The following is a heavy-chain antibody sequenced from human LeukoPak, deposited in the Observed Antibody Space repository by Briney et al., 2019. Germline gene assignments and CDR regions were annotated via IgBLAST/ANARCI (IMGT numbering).Heavy chain of an antibody. V-gene: IGHV3-30*18. CDR3: AKDGSPGYCSGGSCYANPFDY. D-gene: IGHD2-15*01. CDR1: GFTFSSYG. Sequence: GGSLRLSCAASGFTFSSYGMHWVRQAPGKGLEKVAVISYDRSNKYYADSVKCRFTISRDNSKNTLYLQMNSLRAKDTAVYYCAKDGSPGYCSGGSCYANPFDYWGQGTLVTVSS. J-gene: IGHJ4*02. CDR2: ISYDRSNK.